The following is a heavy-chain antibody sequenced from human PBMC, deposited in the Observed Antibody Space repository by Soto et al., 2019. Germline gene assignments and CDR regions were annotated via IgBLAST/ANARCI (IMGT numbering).Heavy chain of an antibody. D-gene: IGHD2-2*01. V-gene: IGHV3-23*01. CDR3: AKGAYCSSTSCYLGYYYYGMDV. CDR1: GFTFSSYA. Sequence: EVQLLESGGGLVQPGGSLRLSCAASGFTFSSYAMSWVRQAPGKGLEWVSAISGSGGSTYYADSVKGRFTISRDNSKNTLYLQMNSLRAEDTAVYYCAKGAYCSSTSCYLGYYYYGMDVWGQGTTVTVSS. J-gene: IGHJ6*02. CDR2: ISGSGGST.